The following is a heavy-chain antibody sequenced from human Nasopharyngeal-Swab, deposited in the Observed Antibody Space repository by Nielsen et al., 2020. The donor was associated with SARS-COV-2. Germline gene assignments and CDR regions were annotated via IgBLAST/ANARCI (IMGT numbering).Heavy chain of an antibody. Sequence: WIRQPPGKGLEWIGSIYYSGSTYYNPALKSRVTISVDTSKNQFSLKLSSVTAADTAVYYCARYRGGFYSSNWYFDYWGQGTPVTVSS. J-gene: IGHJ4*02. D-gene: IGHD6-13*01. CDR3: ARYRGGFYSSNWYFDY. V-gene: IGHV4-39*01. CDR2: IYYSGST.